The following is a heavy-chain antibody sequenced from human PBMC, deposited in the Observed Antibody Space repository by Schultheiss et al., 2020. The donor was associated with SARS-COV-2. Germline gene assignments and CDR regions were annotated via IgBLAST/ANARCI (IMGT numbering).Heavy chain of an antibody. V-gene: IGHV1-2*02. CDR1: GYTFTGYY. CDR3: ARAGGSITIFGVVIMNWFDP. J-gene: IGHJ5*02. D-gene: IGHD3-3*01. Sequence: ASVKVSCKASGYTFTGYYMHWVRQAPGQGLEWMGWINPNSGGTNYAQKFQGRVTMTRDTSINTTYMELSRLRSDDTAVYYCARAGGSITIFGVVIMNWFDPWGQGTLVTVSS. CDR2: INPNSGGT.